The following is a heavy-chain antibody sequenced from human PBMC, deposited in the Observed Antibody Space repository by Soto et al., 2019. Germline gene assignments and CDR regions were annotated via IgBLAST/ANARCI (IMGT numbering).Heavy chain of an antibody. CDR3: ARGYSGSYGEYFQH. CDR2: ISNSGDII. J-gene: IGHJ1*01. CDR1: GFTFSTYE. V-gene: IGHV3-48*03. D-gene: IGHD1-26*01. Sequence: EVQLVESGGGLVQPGGSLRLSCAASGFTFSTYEMNWVRLAPGKGLERVSYISNSGDIILYADSVKGRFTISRDNAKNSLYLQMNSLRIEDTAGYYCARGYSGSYGEYFQHWGQGTLVSVSS.